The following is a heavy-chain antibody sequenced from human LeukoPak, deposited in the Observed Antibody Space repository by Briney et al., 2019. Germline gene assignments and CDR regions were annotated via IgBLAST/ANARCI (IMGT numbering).Heavy chain of an antibody. Sequence: ASVKVSCKVSGYTLTELSMHWVRQAPGKGLEWMGGFDPEDGETIYAQKFQGRVTMTEDTSTDTAYMELSSLRSEDTAVYYCARDGTYCSSTSCPWNWFDPWGQGTLVTVSS. V-gene: IGHV1-24*01. J-gene: IGHJ5*02. CDR1: GYTLTELS. CDR3: ARDGTYCSSTSCPWNWFDP. CDR2: FDPEDGET. D-gene: IGHD2-2*01.